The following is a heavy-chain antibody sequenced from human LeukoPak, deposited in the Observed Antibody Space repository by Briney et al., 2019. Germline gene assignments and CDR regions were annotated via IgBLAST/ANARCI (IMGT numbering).Heavy chain of an antibody. D-gene: IGHD2-2*01. Sequence: GGSLRLSCAASGFTFSDSWMSWVRQAPGKGLEWVSAISGSGGSTYYADSVKGRFTISRDNSKNTLYLQMNSLIAEDTAVYYRAKPLVPAPASPFYYWGQGTLGSLSP. V-gene: IGHV3-23*01. CDR1: GFTFSDSW. J-gene: IGHJ4*02. CDR2: ISGSGGST. CDR3: AKPLVPAPASPFYY.